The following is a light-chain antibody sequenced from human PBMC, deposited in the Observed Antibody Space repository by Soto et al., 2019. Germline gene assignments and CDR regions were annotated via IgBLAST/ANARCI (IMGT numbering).Light chain of an antibody. CDR1: QTFLDSSNNKDY. J-gene: IGKJ1*01. CDR3: QQYYSTPRT. Sequence: DIVMTQSPDYLAVSLGERATINCKSSQTFLDSSNNKDYLTWYQQKPGHPPKLLIYWASTREFGVPDRFSGTGSGTDFTLTISSLQAADVAVYYCQQYYSTPRTFGHGTKVEIQ. CDR2: WAS. V-gene: IGKV4-1*01.